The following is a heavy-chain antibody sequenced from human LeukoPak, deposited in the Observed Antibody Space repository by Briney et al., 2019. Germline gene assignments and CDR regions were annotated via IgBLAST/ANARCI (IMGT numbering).Heavy chain of an antibody. CDR2: IGGGGVVT. CDR3: TKGGDSYGNPSS. Sequence: GGSLRLSCAASGFTFSSYGVHWVRQAPGKGLEWVSSIGGGGVVTVYADSVQGRFTVSRDSSKKTVYLQMNSLRAEDTAIYYCTKGGDSYGNPSSWGQGTLVIVSS. D-gene: IGHD3-10*01. CDR1: GFTFSSYG. V-gene: IGHV3-23*01. J-gene: IGHJ5*02.